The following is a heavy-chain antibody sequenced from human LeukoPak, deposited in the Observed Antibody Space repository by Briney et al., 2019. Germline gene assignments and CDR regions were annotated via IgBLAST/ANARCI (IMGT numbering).Heavy chain of an antibody. D-gene: IGHD2-2*01. J-gene: IGHJ6*02. V-gene: IGHV3-48*01. CDR3: ARDRDIVVVPAPYYYYGMDV. CDR2: ISGTSSTI. Sequence: PGGSLRLSCIASGLTFSAYNMNWVRQAPGKGLEWVSYISGTSSTIYYTDSVKGRFTISRDNSKNTLYLQMNSLRAEDTAVHYCARDRDIVVVPAPYYYYGMDVWGQGTTVTVSS. CDR1: GLTFSAYN.